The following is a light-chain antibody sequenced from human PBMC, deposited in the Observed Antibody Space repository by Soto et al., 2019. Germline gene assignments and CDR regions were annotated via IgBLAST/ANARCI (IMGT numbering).Light chain of an antibody. CDR3: HQHGGSPET. Sequence: EIVMTQSPASLSVSPGERVTLFCRASQSVSSDLAWYHQKPGQAPRLLIHGASTRATGIPDRFSGSGSGTEFILTISGLEPEDSGIYHCHQHGGSPETFGQGTKVDIK. CDR2: GAS. V-gene: IGKV3D-15*02. CDR1: QSVSSD. J-gene: IGKJ1*01.